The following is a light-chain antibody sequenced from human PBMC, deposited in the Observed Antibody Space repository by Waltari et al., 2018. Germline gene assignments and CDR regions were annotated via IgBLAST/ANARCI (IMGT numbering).Light chain of an antibody. V-gene: IGLV1-44*01. CDR3: AAWDDSLNGPV. Sequence: QSVVTQPPSASGTPGRRVTMSCSGRSSNLCTYAVAWYQQLPGTAPKLLIYSNNQRPSGIPDRFSGSKSGTSASLAISGLQSEDEADYYCAAWDDSLNGPVFGTGTKVTVL. J-gene: IGLJ1*01. CDR1: SSNLCTYA. CDR2: SNN.